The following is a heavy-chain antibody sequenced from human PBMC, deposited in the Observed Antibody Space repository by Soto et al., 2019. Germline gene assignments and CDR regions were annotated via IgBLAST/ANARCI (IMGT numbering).Heavy chain of an antibody. CDR1: GFTFSSYS. D-gene: IGHD3-16*01. V-gene: IGHV3-21*01. CDR3: ARVYYDYIWGSNDY. J-gene: IGHJ4*02. CDR2: ISSSSSYI. Sequence: EVQLVESGGGLVKPGGSLRLSCAASGFTFSSYSMNWVRQAPGKGLEWVSSISSSSSYIYYADSVKGRFTTSRDNAKNSLYLQMKSLRAEDTAVYYCARVYYDYIWGSNDYWGQGTLVTVSS.